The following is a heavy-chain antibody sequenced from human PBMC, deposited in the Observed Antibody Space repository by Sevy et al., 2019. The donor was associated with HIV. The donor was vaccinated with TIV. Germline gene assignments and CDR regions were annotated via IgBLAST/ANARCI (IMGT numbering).Heavy chain of an antibody. J-gene: IGHJ4*02. CDR1: GGSISSYY. D-gene: IGHD6-19*01. V-gene: IGHV4-59*01. CDR2: IYYSGST. CDR3: ARDFRSSSGWSLFDY. Sequence: SETLSLTCTVSGGSISSYYWSWIRQPPGKGLEWIGYIYYSGSTNYNPSLKSRVTISVDTSKNQFSLRLSSVTAADTAVYYCARDFRSSSGWSLFDYWGQGTLVTVSS.